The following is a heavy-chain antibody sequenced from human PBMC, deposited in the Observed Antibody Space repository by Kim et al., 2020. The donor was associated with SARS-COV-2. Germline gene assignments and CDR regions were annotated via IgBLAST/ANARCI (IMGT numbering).Heavy chain of an antibody. J-gene: IGHJ4*02. CDR3: ALVGTGSYFFDF. Sequence: YYADSVKGRFSISRDNTKSTLNLQLNSLRVEDTATYYCALVGTGSYFFDFWGLGTLVAVSS. D-gene: IGHD3-10*01. V-gene: IGHV3-23*01.